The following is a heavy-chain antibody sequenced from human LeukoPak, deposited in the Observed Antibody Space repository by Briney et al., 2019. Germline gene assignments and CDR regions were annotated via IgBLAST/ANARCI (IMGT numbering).Heavy chain of an antibody. D-gene: IGHD7-27*01. CDR3: ARDYVWGSSESDY. J-gene: IGHJ4*02. CDR2: IKPDGSEI. Sequence: ETLSLTCAFYGGSFSGYYWTWFRQTPGKGLEWVGNIKPDGSEIYYVDSVKGRFTISRDNAKNSLFLQMSSLRVEDTAIYYCARDYVWGSSESDYWGQGTLVTVSS. V-gene: IGHV3-7*01. CDR1: GGSFSGYY.